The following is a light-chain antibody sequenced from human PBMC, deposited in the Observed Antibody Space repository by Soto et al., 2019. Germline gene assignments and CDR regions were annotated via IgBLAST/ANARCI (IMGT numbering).Light chain of an antibody. V-gene: IGLV2-8*01. CDR3: SSYAGSNNLGV. Sequence: QSALTQPPSASGSPGQSVTISCTGTSSDFGGYNYVSWYQQHPGKAPKLMIYEVSKWPSGVPDRFSGSKSGNTASLTVSGLQAEDAADYYCSSYAGSNNLGVFGTGTKLTVL. CDR1: SSDFGGYNY. CDR2: EVS. J-gene: IGLJ1*01.